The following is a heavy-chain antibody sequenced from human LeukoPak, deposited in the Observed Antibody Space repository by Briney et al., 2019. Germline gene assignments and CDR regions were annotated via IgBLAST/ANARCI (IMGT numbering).Heavy chain of an antibody. V-gene: IGHV3-7*01. CDR1: GFTFSSYW. Sequence: GGSLSLSCAASGFTFSSYWMSWVRQAPGKGLEWVANIKQDGSEKYYVDSVKGRFTISRDNAKNSLYLQMNSLRAEDTAVYYCAREGGSYCFDYWGQGTLVTVSS. J-gene: IGHJ4*02. CDR2: IKQDGSEK. D-gene: IGHD1-26*01. CDR3: AREGGSYCFDY.